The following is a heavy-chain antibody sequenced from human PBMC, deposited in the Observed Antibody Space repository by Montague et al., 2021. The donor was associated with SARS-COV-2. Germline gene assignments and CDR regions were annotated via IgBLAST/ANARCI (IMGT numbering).Heavy chain of an antibody. CDR3: ARSESSSYSSCPFDY. CDR1: GGSISSGGYY. D-gene: IGHD6-6*01. Sequence: TLSLICIVSGGSISSGGYYWSWIRPHPGQGLEWIGYIYYSGSTYYNPSLKSRLSISLDKYKNHFSLRLSSVAAADTADYYCARSESSSYSSCPFDYWGQGTLVTVSS. V-gene: IGHV4-31*03. J-gene: IGHJ4*02. CDR2: IYYSGST.